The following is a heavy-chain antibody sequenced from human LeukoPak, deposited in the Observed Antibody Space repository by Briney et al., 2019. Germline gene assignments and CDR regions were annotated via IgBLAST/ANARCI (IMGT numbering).Heavy chain of an antibody. D-gene: IGHD5-18*01. CDR1: GGSISSYY. CDR3: ARHMGLGYSYGYPYFDY. CDR2: IYYSGST. Sequence: SETLSLTCTVSGGSISSYYWSWIRQPPGKGLEWIGYIYYSGSTNYNPSLKSRVTISVDTSKNQFSMKLSSVTAADTAVYYCARHMGLGYSYGYPYFDYWGQGTLVTVSS. J-gene: IGHJ4*02. V-gene: IGHV4-59*08.